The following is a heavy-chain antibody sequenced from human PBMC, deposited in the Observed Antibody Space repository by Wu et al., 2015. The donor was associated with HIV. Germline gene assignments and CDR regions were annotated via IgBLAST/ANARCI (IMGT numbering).Heavy chain of an antibody. Sequence: QVQLVQSGAEVKKPGASVKVSCKASGYTFTNYGISWVRQAPGQGLEWMGWISAYNSNTNYAQKFQGRVTMTTDTSTSTAYMELRSLRSDDTAVYYCARGYCSSTSCPYYYYYYMDVWGKGTTVTV. CDR3: ARGYCSSTSCPYYYYYYMDV. CDR1: GYTFTNYG. D-gene: IGHD2-2*01. J-gene: IGHJ6*03. CDR2: ISAYNSNT. V-gene: IGHV1-18*01.